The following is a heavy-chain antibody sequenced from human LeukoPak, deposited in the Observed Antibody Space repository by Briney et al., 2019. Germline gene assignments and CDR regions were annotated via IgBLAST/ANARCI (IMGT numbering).Heavy chain of an antibody. CDR3: ARGRSGSSASWYVH. V-gene: IGHV1-46*02. D-gene: IGHD5/OR15-5a*01. CDR2: INPSGDIT. CDR1: GYTFNSYS. J-gene: IGHJ5*02. Sequence: ASVKVSCKASGYTFNSYSMHWVRQAPGQGLEWMGVINPSGDITTHVQKFQGRVTMTRDTSTSTVYMELSSLRSEDTAVYYCARGRSGSSASWYVHWGQGTLVTVSS.